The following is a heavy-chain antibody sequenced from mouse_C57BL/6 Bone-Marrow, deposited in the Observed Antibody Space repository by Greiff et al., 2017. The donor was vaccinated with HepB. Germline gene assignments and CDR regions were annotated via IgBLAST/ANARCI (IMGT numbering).Heavy chain of an antibody. CDR3: ARGGYWFAY. D-gene: IGHD3-2*02. CDR1: GYTFTSYW. CDR2: IDPSDSYT. V-gene: IGHV1-50*01. J-gene: IGHJ3*01. Sequence: VQLQQPGAELVKPGASVKLSCKASGYTFTSYWMQWVKQRPGQGLEWIGEIDPSDSYTNYNQKFKGKATLTVDTSSSTAYMQLSSLTSEDSAVYDCARGGYWFAYWGQGTLVTVSA.